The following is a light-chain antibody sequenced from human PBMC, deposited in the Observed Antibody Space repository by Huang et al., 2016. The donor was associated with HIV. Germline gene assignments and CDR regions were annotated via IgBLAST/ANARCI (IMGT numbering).Light chain of an antibody. CDR1: QSVSGS. CDR3: QQYNNFYT. V-gene: IGKV3-15*01. J-gene: IGKJ3*01. CDR2: GAS. Sequence: EIVLTQSPATLSVSPGERATLSCRASQSVSGSLAWYQHKPGQAPRLLIYGASTRATGVPARFSGSGCGTEFTLTISSLQSEDFAVYYCQQYNNFYTFGPGTRVDIK.